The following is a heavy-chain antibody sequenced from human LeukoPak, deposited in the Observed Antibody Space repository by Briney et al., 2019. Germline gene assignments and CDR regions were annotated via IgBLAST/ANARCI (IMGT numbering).Heavy chain of an antibody. J-gene: IGHJ4*02. CDR1: GFTFSSYG. CDR3: ARDWQHMATVIYYFDY. CDR2: IWYDGSNK. Sequence: GRSLRLSCAASGFTFSSYGMHWVRQAPGRGLEWVAVIWYDGSNKYYADSAKGRFTISRDNSKNTLFLQMDSLRAEDTAVYYCARDWQHMATVIYYFDYWGQGTLVTVSS. V-gene: IGHV3-33*02. D-gene: IGHD4-17*01.